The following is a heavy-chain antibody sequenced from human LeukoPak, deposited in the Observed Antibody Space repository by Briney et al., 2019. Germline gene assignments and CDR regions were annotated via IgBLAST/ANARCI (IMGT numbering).Heavy chain of an antibody. Sequence: GGSLRLSCAAPGFTFSSYGMHGVRQAPGKGLEWVAVIWYDGSNKYYADSVKGRFTISRDNSKNTLYLQMNSLRAEDTAVYYCARDRPGIDYWGQGTLVTVSS. CDR1: GFTFSSYG. CDR2: IWYDGSNK. J-gene: IGHJ4*02. CDR3: ARDRPGIDY. V-gene: IGHV3-33*01.